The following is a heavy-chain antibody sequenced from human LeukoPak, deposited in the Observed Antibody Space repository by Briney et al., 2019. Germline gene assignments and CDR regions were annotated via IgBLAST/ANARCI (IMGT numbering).Heavy chain of an antibody. CDR2: IRYDGSNK. J-gene: IGHJ4*02. Sequence: PGGSLRLSCAASGFTFSSYGMHWVRQAPGKGLEWVAFIRYDGSNKYYADSVKGRFTISRDNSKNTLYLQMNSLRAEDTAVYYCAKDLPYIAVTGPVDYWGQGTLVTVSS. CDR3: AKDLPYIAVTGPVDY. CDR1: GFTFSSYG. V-gene: IGHV3-30*02. D-gene: IGHD6-19*01.